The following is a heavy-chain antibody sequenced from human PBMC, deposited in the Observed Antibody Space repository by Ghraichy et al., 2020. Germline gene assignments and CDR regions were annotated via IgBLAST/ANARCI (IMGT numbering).Heavy chain of an antibody. J-gene: IGHJ4*02. CDR2: IYSCGST. Sequence: GGSLRLSCAASGFTVSSNYMSWVRQAPGKGLEWVSVIYSCGSTYYADSVKGRFTISRDNSKNTLYLQMNSVRAEDTAVFYCARVGPRPMLECGGAVTGYVDYWCQGSLVTVPS. D-gene: IGHD6-19*01. V-gene: IGHV3-66*03. CDR3: ARVGPRPMLECGGAVTGYVDY. CDR1: GFTVSSNY.